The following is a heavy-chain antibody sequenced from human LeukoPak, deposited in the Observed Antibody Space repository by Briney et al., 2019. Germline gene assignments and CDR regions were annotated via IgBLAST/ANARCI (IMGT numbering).Heavy chain of an antibody. D-gene: IGHD1-1*01. J-gene: IGHJ6*04. Sequence: SETLSLTCTVSGGSVSSGSYYWSWIRQPPGKGLEWIGYIYYSGSTNYNPSLKSRVTISVDTSENQFSLKLSSVTAADTAVYYCARDRYNWNDVMGDYYYYGMDVWGKGTTVTVSS. CDR3: ARDRYNWNDVMGDYYYYGMDV. CDR2: IYYSGST. CDR1: GGSVSSGSYY. V-gene: IGHV4-61*01.